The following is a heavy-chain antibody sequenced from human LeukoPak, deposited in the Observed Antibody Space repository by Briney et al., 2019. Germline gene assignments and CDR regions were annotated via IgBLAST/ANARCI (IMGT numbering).Heavy chain of an antibody. J-gene: IGHJ6*02. CDR3: ARDRIAGGMDV. CDR1: GGSINSYY. D-gene: IGHD6-13*01. Sequence: PSETLSLTCTVSGGSINSYYWSWIRQPPGKGLEWMGNVYYSGSTKYNPSLKSRVTISVDTSKNQFPLKLSSVTAADTAMYYCARDRIAGGMDVWGQGTTVTVSS. V-gene: IGHV4-59*01. CDR2: VYYSGST.